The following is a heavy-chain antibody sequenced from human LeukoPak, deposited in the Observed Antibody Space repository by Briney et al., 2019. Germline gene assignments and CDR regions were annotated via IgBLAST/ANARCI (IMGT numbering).Heavy chain of an antibody. V-gene: IGHV4-59*01. CDR3: ARVRFRYYYDSSGLGPFDP. D-gene: IGHD3-22*01. CDR2: IYYSGST. CDR1: GVSFSGYY. J-gene: IGHJ5*02. Sequence: SETLSLTCAVYGVSFSGYYWSWIRQPPGKGLEWIGYIYYSGSTNYNPSLKSRVTISVDTSKNQFSLKLSSVTAADTAVYYCARVRFRYYYDSSGLGPFDPWGQGTLVTVSS.